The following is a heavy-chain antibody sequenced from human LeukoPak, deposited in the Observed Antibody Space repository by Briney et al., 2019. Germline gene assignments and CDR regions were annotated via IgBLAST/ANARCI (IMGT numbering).Heavy chain of an antibody. Sequence: PSETLSLTCTVSGGSISSYYWSGIRQPPGKGLEWIGYIYYSGSTNYNPSLKSRVTISVDTSKNQFSLKLSSVTAADTAVYYCARGHAWGYSYGNDYWGQGTLVTVSS. V-gene: IGHV4-59*01. D-gene: IGHD5-18*01. CDR3: ARGHAWGYSYGNDY. CDR1: GGSISSYY. J-gene: IGHJ4*02. CDR2: IYYSGST.